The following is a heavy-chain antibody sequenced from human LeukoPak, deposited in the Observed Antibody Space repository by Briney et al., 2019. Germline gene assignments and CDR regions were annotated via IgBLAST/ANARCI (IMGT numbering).Heavy chain of an antibody. CDR2: ISGGST. CDR1: GFTVSSNE. D-gene: IGHD5-18*01. Sequence: GGSLRLSCAASGFTVSSNEMSWVRQAPGKGLEWVSSISGGSTYYADSRKGRFTISRDNSKNTLHLQMNSLRAEDMALYYCAKARGYSYGLDYFDYWGQGTLVTVSS. CDR3: AKARGYSYGLDYFDY. V-gene: IGHV3-38-3*01. J-gene: IGHJ4*02.